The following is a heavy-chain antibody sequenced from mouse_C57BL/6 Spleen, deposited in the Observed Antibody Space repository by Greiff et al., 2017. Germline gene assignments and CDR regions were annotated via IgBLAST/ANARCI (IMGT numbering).Heavy chain of an antibody. V-gene: IGHV3-6*01. CDR1: GYSITSCYY. J-gene: IGHJ4*01. CDR2: ITYDGSN. Sequence: VQLKQSGPGLVKPSQSLPLTCSVTGYSITSCYYWNWIRQLPGNILEWMGYITYDGSNNYNPSLKNRISITRDTSRNQFFLKFNTVTTEDTAADYCAKNYDYSAMDYWGQGTSVTVSS. D-gene: IGHD1-1*02. CDR3: AKNYDYSAMDY.